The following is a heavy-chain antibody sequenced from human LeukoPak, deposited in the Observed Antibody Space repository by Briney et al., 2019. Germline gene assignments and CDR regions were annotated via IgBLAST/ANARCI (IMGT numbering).Heavy chain of an antibody. J-gene: IGHJ5*02. CDR2: ISAYNGNT. V-gene: IGHV1-18*01. CDR1: GYTFTSYG. CDR3: ARDGEYGVVPAAPPVNWFDP. Sequence: ASVKVSCKASGYTFTSYGISWVRQAPGQGLEWMGWISAYNGNTNYAQKLQGRVTMTTDTSTSTAYMELRSLRSDDTAVYYCARDGEYGVVPAAPPVNWFDPWGQGTLVTVSS. D-gene: IGHD2-2*01.